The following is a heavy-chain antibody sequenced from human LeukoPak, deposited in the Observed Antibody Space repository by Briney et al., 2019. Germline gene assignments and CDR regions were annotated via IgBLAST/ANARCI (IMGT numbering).Heavy chain of an antibody. D-gene: IGHD3-22*01. CDR1: GLTFNNYA. J-gene: IGHJ5*02. CDR3: ANAGSGYYSLFDP. Sequence: PGGSLRLSCAASGLTFNNYAMTWVRQAPGKGLEWVSFISGSGGSTFYADSVKGRFIISRDNSKNTLFLQMNSLRAEDAAVYYCANAGSGYYSLFDPWGQGTLVTVSS. V-gene: IGHV3-23*01. CDR2: ISGSGGST.